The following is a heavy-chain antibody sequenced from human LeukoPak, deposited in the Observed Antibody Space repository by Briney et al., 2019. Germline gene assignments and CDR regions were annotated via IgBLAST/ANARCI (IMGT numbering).Heavy chain of an antibody. D-gene: IGHD6-19*01. CDR1: GNTFIGNY. Sequence: GASVKVSCKASGNTFIGNYIHWVRQARGQGPERMGWINPNSGGANYAQRFQGRVTMTRDTSVTTAFLDLDRLTSDDTAVYYCVTRSYTSGWPTWGQGTLVTVSS. CDR2: INPNSGGA. CDR3: VTRSYTSGWPT. J-gene: IGHJ5*02. V-gene: IGHV1-2*02.